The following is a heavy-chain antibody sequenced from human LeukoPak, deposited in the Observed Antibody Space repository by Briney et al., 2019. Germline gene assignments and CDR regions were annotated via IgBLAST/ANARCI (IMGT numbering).Heavy chain of an antibody. V-gene: IGHV4-4*07. CDR3: ARDGRQRVTMDTGALDI. J-gene: IGHJ3*02. CDR1: GGSISGYY. D-gene: IGHD3-10*01. Sequence: SETLSLTCTVSGGSISGYYWSWIRQPAGKGLEWLGRVYTSGSTNYNPSLKSRVTIPMDTSKNQFSPKLSSVTAADTAVYYCARDGRQRVTMDTGALDIWGQGTMVTVSS. CDR2: VYTSGST.